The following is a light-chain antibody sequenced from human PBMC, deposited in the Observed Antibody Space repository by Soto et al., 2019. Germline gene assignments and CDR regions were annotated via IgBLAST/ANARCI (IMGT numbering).Light chain of an antibody. CDR1: SSDVGGYNY. V-gene: IGLV2-8*01. J-gene: IGLJ2*01. CDR2: EVS. Sequence: QFALTQPPSASGSPGQSVTISCTGTSSDVGGYNYVSWYQQHPGKAPKLMIYEVSKRPSGVPDRFSGSKSGNTASLTVSGLQAEDEADYYCSSYAGSNNVVFGGGTKLTLL. CDR3: SSYAGSNNVV.